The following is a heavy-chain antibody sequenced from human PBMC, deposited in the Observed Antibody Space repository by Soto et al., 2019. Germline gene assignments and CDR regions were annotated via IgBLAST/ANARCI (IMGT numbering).Heavy chain of an antibody. CDR3: ARGRRGLPYYDFWSGYYSSKAFDI. D-gene: IGHD3-3*01. CDR2: IYHSGST. V-gene: IGHV4-38-2*01. Sequence: AETLSHTCGVSDYSISSGYYWGWIRQPPGKGLEWIGNIYHSGSTHYKTALKSRVTISVDTSKNQFSLKLKSVTAADTAVYYCARGRRGLPYYDFWSGYYSSKAFDIWGQGTMV. CDR1: DYSISSGYY. J-gene: IGHJ3*02.